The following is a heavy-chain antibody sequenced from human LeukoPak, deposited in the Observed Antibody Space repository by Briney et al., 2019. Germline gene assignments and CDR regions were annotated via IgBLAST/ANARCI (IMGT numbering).Heavy chain of an antibody. CDR1: GFTFSNAW. V-gene: IGHV3-15*01. CDR2: IKSKTDGGTT. D-gene: IGHD3-10*01. J-gene: IGHJ3*02. Sequence: GGSLRLSCAASGFTFSNAWMSWVRQAPGKGLEWVGRIKSKTDGGTTDYAAPVKGRFTISRDDSKNTLYLQMNSLKTEDTAVYYCTATKTYYYALLGEEGDAFDIWGQGTMVTVSS. CDR3: TATKTYYYALLGEEGDAFDI.